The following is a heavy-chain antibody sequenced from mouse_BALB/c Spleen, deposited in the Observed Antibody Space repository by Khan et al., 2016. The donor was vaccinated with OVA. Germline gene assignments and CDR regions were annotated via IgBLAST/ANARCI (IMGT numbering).Heavy chain of an antibody. Sequence: VRLQQSGPELVKPGASVRMSCKASGYTFTSYVMHWVKQKPGQGLEWIGYIYPYNDDTKYNEKFKGKATLTSDKSSSTAYMELSSLTSEDSVVYYCAKNYRYDVYFDYWGQGTTLTVSS. CDR3: AKNYRYDVYFDY. V-gene: IGHV1S136*01. J-gene: IGHJ2*01. CDR1: GYTFTSYV. D-gene: IGHD2-14*01. CDR2: IYPYNDDT.